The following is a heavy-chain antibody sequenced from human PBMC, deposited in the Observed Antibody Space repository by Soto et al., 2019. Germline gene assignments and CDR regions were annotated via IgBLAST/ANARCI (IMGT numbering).Heavy chain of an antibody. V-gene: IGHV4-31*02. Sequence: LSLSCAASGFTFSSYAMSWVRQAPGKGLEWIGYIYYSGSTYYNPSLKSRVTISVDTSKNQFSLKLSSVTAADTAVYYCARSIDPWGQGTLVTVSS. CDR3: ARSIDP. J-gene: IGHJ5*02. CDR1: GFTFSSYA. CDR2: IYYSGST.